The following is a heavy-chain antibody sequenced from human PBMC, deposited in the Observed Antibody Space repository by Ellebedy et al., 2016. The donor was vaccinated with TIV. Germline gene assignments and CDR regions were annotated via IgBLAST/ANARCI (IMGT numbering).Heavy chain of an antibody. J-gene: IGHJ5*02. CDR2: IYDSGVT. CDR3: ARGASFWFDP. Sequence: MPSETLSLTCTVSDGSLSSYYWSWIRQPPGKGLEWIAYIYDSGVTNYNPSLKSRFTISVDTSKNQFSLKLSSVTAADTAVYYCARGASFWFDPWGQGTLVTVPS. CDR1: DGSLSSYY. V-gene: IGHV4-59*01. D-gene: IGHD2-15*01.